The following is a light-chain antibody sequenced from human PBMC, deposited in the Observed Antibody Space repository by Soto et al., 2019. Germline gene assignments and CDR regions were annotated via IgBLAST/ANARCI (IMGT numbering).Light chain of an antibody. CDR3: QSYDRGLTAYV. CDR1: SSNIGSNT. CDR2: SNN. V-gene: IGLV1-44*01. J-gene: IGLJ1*01. Sequence: QSVLTQPPSASGTPGQRVTISCSGSSSNIGSNTVNWYQQLPGTAPKLLIYSNNQRPSGVPDRLSASKSGTSGSLAITGLQAEDEGHYYCQSYDRGLTAYVFGTGTQLTVL.